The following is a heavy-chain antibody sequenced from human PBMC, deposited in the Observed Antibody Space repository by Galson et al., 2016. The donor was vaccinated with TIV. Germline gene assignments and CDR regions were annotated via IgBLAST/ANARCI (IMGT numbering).Heavy chain of an antibody. V-gene: IGHV4-39*01. CDR1: GASVTSSSHY. Sequence: SETLSLTCTVSGASVTSSSHYWGWIRQSPGKGLEWLGSRYYTGSIHHNPSLESPLTISADTSKNQFSMRLRSLTAADTAVYYCETRIPFKYYFESWGQGTLVTVAS. J-gene: IGHJ4*02. CDR3: ETRIPFKYYFES. CDR2: RYYTGSI. D-gene: IGHD2-15*01.